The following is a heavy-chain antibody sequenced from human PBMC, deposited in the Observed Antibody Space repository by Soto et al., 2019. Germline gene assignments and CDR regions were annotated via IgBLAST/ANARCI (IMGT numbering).Heavy chain of an antibody. CDR1: GGTFSSYA. CDR3: ASAYCSSTSCLAYYFDY. V-gene: IGHV1-69*01. D-gene: IGHD2-2*01. CDR2: IIPIFGTA. Sequence: QVQLVQSGAEVQKPGSSVKVSCKASGGTFSSYAISWVRQAPGQGLEWMGGIIPIFGTANYAQKFQGRVTITADESTSTAYMELSSLRSEDTAVYYCASAYCSSTSCLAYYFDYWGQGTLVTVSS. J-gene: IGHJ4*02.